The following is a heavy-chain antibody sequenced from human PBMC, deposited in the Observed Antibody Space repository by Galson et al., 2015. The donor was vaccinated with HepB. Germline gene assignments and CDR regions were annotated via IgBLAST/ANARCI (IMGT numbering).Heavy chain of an antibody. CDR3: TTTLRWFPHYYGMDV. CDR1: GFTFSNAW. Sequence: SLRLSCAASGFTFSNAWMSWVRQAPGKGLEWVGRIKSKTDGGTTDYAAPVKGRFTISRDDSKNTLYLQMNSLKTEDTAVYYCTTTLRWFPHYYGMDVRGQGTTVTVSS. J-gene: IGHJ6*02. D-gene: IGHD2-21*01. CDR2: IKSKTDGGTT. V-gene: IGHV3-15*01.